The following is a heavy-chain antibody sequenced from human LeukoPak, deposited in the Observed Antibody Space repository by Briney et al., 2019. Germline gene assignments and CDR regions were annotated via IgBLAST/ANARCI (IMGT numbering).Heavy chain of an antibody. J-gene: IGHJ4*02. CDR1: GYTFTGYY. CDR3: ARAVTRQQLVGY. CDR2: INPNSGGT. V-gene: IGHV1-2*02. D-gene: IGHD6-13*01. Sequence: ASVKVSCKASGYTFTGYYMHWVRQAPGQGLKWMGWINPNSGGTNYAQKFQGRVTMTRDTSISTAYMELSRLRSDDTAVYYCARAVTRQQLVGYWGQGTLVTVSS.